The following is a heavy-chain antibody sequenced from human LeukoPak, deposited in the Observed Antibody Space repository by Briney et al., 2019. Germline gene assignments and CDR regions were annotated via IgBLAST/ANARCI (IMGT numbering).Heavy chain of an antibody. D-gene: IGHD6-13*01. Sequence: PSETLSLTCTVSGGFLGSYYWSWVRQSPGKALEWIGFILYSDSTNYNPSLKSRVTISVDTSKIQFSLELTSVTAADTAVYYCTRGRSVEQQLDPLDLDDWGQGTLVTVSS. CDR3: TRGRSVEQQLDPLDLDD. CDR2: ILYSDST. J-gene: IGHJ4*02. V-gene: IGHV4-59*12. CDR1: GGFLGSYY.